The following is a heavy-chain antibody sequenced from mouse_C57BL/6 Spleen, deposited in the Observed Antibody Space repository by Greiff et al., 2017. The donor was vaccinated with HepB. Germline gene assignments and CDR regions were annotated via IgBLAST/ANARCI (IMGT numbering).Heavy chain of an antibody. J-gene: IGHJ2*01. D-gene: IGHD2-4*01. V-gene: IGHV1-52*01. CDR3: AREGDYDYDGDYFDY. Sequence: QVHVKQPGAELVRPGSSVKLSCKASGYTFTSYWMHWVKQRPIQGLEWIGNIDPSDSETHYNQKFKDKATLTVDKSSSTAYMQLSSLTSEDSAVYYCAREGDYDYDGDYFDYWGQGTTLTVSS. CDR1: GYTFTSYW. CDR2: IDPSDSET.